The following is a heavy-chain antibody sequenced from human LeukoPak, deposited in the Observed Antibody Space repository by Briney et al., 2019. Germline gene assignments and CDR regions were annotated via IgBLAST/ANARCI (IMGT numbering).Heavy chain of an antibody. D-gene: IGHD3-3*01. CDR3: ATDRYGTRFLDY. J-gene: IGHJ4*02. Sequence: ASVKVSCKVSGYTLTELSIHWVRQAPGKGLEWMGGFDPEDGETIYAQKFQGRVTMTEDTSTDTAYMKLSSLRSEDTAVYYCATDRYGTRFLDYWGQGTLVTVSS. CDR1: GYTLTELS. V-gene: IGHV1-24*01. CDR2: FDPEDGET.